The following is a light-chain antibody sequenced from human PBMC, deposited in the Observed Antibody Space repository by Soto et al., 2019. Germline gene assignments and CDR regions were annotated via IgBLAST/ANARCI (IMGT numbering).Light chain of an antibody. V-gene: IGKV1-27*01. CDR2: AAS. CDR3: QHYHSPPFT. J-gene: IGKJ3*01. CDR1: QGISNY. Sequence: DIQMTQSPSSLSAFVGDSVTFTCRASQGISNYLAWYHQKPGKVPKLLVYAASTLHSQVPSRISSSGSGTEFTLTIRSLQPEDVGTYYCQHYHSPPFTFGPGTKLEIK.